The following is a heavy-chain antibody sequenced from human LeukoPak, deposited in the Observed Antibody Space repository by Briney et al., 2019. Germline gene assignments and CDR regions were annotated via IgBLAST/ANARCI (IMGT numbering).Heavy chain of an antibody. Sequence: ASVKVSCKASGYSFTSYAIHWVRQAPGQRLEWMGWINGGNGNTEYSEKFQGRVTIIRDTSARTAYMELSSLRSEDTAVYYCARLNSFAGYGSGSYFPRPDYGMDVWGQGTTVTVSS. J-gene: IGHJ6*02. CDR1: GYSFTSYA. D-gene: IGHD3-10*01. V-gene: IGHV1-3*01. CDR2: INGGNGNT. CDR3: ARLNSFAGYGSGSYFPRPDYGMDV.